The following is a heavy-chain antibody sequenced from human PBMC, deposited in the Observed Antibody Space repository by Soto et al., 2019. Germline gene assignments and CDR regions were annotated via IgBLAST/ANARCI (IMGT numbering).Heavy chain of an antibody. Sequence: EVQLVESGGGLVQPGGSLRLSCAASGFTFSSYGMNWVRQAPGKGLEWVSYISSSSTTIYYADSVKGRFTIFRDNAKNSLYLQLNSLRDEDTAVYYGERSPYYYDRSNYYGYWGQGTLVTVSS. V-gene: IGHV3-48*02. CDR3: ERSPYYYDRSNYYGY. J-gene: IGHJ4*02. D-gene: IGHD3-22*01. CDR2: ISSSSTTI. CDR1: GFTFSSYG.